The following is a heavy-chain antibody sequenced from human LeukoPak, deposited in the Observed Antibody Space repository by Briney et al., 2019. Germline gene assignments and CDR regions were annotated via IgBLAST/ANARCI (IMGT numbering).Heavy chain of an antibody. CDR1: GFTFDDYA. CDR2: ISWNSGSI. J-gene: IGHJ4*02. D-gene: IGHD1-26*01. V-gene: IGHV3-9*01. Sequence: GGSLRLSCAASGFTFDDYAMPWVRQAPGKGLEWVSGISWNSGSIGYADSVKGRFTISRDNAKNSLYLQMNSLRAEDTALYYCAKSRAAIVGATTSYDYWGQGTLVTVSS. CDR3: AKSRAAIVGATTSYDY.